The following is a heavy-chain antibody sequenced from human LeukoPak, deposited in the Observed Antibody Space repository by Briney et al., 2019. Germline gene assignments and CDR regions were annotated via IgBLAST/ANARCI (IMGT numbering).Heavy chain of an antibody. D-gene: IGHD6-19*01. J-gene: IGHJ4*02. Sequence: GGSLRLSCAASGFTFNRNNMNWVRQAPGKGLEWVPYISSTSITMYYADSVKGRFTISRGNAKNSLYLQMNSLRADDTAVYYCARETILAVAGDFWGQGTLVTVSS. V-gene: IGHV3-48*01. CDR1: GFTFNRNN. CDR2: ISSTSITM. CDR3: ARETILAVAGDF.